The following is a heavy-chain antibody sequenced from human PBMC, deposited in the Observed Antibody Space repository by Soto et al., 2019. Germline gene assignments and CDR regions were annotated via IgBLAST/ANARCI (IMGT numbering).Heavy chain of an antibody. CDR1: GGSFSGYY. V-gene: IGHV4-34*01. D-gene: IGHD3-3*01. CDR2: INHSGST. Sequence: QVQLQQWGAGLLKPSETLSLTCAVYGGSFSGYYWSWIREPPGKGLEWIGEINHSGSTNYNPSLKSRVTISVDTSKNQFSLKLSSVTAADTAVYYCARGPSDVWSGRRLRYFDYWGQGTLVTVSS. CDR3: ARGPSDVWSGRRLRYFDY. J-gene: IGHJ4*02.